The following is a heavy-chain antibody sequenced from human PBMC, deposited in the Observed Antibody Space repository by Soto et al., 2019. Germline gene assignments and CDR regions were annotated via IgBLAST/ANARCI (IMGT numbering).Heavy chain of an antibody. CDR2: INPNSGGT. D-gene: IGHD2-2*01. V-gene: IGHV1-2*04. CDR1: GYTFTGYY. J-gene: IGHJ5*02. CDR3: ARVRSGGICSSTSCYGTHDWFDP. Sequence: ASLKVSCKASGYTFTGYYMHWVRQAPGQGLEWMGWINPNSGGTNYAQKFQGWVTMTRDTSISTAYMELSRLRSDDTAVYYCARVRSGGICSSTSCYGTHDWFDPWGQGTLVTVS.